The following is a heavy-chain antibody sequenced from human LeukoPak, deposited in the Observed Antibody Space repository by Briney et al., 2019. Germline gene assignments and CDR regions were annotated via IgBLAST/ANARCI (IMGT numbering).Heavy chain of an antibody. J-gene: IGHJ4*03. Sequence: LGGSLRLSCAGSGFTFSSSAMSWVRLAPGKGPEWVSAISGSGDSTYYTDSLKGRFTISRDNSKNTVYLQMNSLRAEDTAIYYCAKQLGYCSGGSCYFDYWGRGTLVTVSS. CDR3: AKQLGYCSGGSCYFDY. CDR2: ISGSGDST. V-gene: IGHV3-23*01. D-gene: IGHD2-15*01. CDR1: GFTFSSSA.